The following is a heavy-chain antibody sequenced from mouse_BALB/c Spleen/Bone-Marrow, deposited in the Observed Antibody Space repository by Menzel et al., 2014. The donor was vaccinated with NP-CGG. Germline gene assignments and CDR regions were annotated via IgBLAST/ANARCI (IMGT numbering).Heavy chain of an antibody. D-gene: IGHD2-4*01. Sequence: VKLVESGPGLVAPSQSLSITCTVSGFSLTSYGVHWVRQPPGKGLEWLGVIWAGGGTNYNSALMSRLSISKDNSKSQVFLKMNSLQTDDTAMYYCASPIYYDYPLFAYWGQGTLVTVSA. V-gene: IGHV2-9*02. CDR2: IWAGGGT. CDR1: GFSLTSYG. CDR3: ASPIYYDYPLFAY. J-gene: IGHJ3*01.